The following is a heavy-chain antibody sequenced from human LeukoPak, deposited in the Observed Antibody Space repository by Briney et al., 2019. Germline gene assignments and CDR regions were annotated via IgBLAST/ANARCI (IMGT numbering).Heavy chain of an antibody. CDR2: ISGSGGST. Sequence: GGSLRLSCAASGFTFSSYAMSWVRQAPGKGLEWVSAISGSGGSTYYADSVKGRFTISRDNSKNTLYLQMNSLRAEDTAVYCCAKFRVRRGYYFDYWGQGTLVTVSS. J-gene: IGHJ4*02. V-gene: IGHV3-23*01. D-gene: IGHD1-1*01. CDR1: GFTFSSYA. CDR3: AKFRVRRGYYFDY.